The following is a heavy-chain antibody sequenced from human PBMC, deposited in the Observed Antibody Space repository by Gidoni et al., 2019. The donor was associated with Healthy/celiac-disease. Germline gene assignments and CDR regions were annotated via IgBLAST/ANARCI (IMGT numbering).Heavy chain of an antibody. CDR3: ARGRARPLPDY. CDR1: GGSFSGYY. J-gene: IGHJ4*02. CDR2: INHSGST. Sequence: QVQLQQWGAGLLKPSETLSLTCAVYGGSFSGYYWSWIRQPPVKGLEWIGEINHSGSTNYNPSLKSRVTISVDTSKNQFSLKLSSVTAADTAVYYCARGRARPLPDYWGQGTLVTVSS. V-gene: IGHV4-34*01.